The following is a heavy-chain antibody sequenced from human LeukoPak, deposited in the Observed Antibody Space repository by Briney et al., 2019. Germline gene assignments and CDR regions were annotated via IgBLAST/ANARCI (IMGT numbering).Heavy chain of an antibody. CDR1: GYTFTSYG. CDR2: ISAYNGNT. J-gene: IGHJ5*02. D-gene: IGHD6-19*01. V-gene: IGHV1-18*01. CDR3: ARVVSSGWYYWFDP. Sequence: ASVKVSCKASGYTFTSYGISWARQAPGQGLEWMGWISAYNGNTNYAQKLQGRVTMTTDTSTSTAYMELRSLRSDDTAVYYCARVVSSGWYYWFDPWGQGTLVTVSS.